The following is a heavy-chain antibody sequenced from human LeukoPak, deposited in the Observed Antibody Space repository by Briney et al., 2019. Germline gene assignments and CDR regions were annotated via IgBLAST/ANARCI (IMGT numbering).Heavy chain of an antibody. CDR1: GFTFSSYA. CDR2: ISGSGGST. CDR3: AKGDSTKTVAKYYHYYGMDV. D-gene: IGHD2-2*01. V-gene: IGHV3-23*01. J-gene: IGHJ6*02. Sequence: GGSLRLSCAASGFTFSSYAMSWVRQAPGKGLEWVSAISGSGGSTYYADSVKGRFTISRDNSKNTLYLQMNSLRAEDTAVYYCAKGDSTKTVAKYYHYYGMDVWGQGTTVTVSS.